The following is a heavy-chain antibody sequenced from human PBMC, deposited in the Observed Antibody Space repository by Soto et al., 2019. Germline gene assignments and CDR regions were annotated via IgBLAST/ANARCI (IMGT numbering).Heavy chain of an antibody. CDR2: INDRGDTT. CDR3: AKDKPGTTSFDY. CDR1: GFIINRDA. V-gene: IGHV3-23*01. D-gene: IGHD1-1*01. Sequence: HPGGSLRLSCAASGFIINRDALSWVRQAPGKGLEWVAAINDRGDTTHYADSVKGRFTISRDTSKNTLYLQMDTLRAEDTAVYYCAKDKPGTTSFDYWGRGTLVTVSS. J-gene: IGHJ4*02.